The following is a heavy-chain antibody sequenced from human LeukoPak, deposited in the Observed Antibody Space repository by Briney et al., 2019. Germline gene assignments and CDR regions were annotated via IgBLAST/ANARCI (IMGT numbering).Heavy chain of an antibody. Sequence: VASVKVSCKASGGTFSSYAISWVRQAPGQGLEWMGGIIPIFGTANYAQKFQGRVTITTDESTSTAYMELSSLRSEDTAVYYCARLAAAQYYYYMDVWGKGTTVTVSS. J-gene: IGHJ6*03. CDR3: ARLAAAQYYYYMDV. V-gene: IGHV1-69*05. D-gene: IGHD6-13*01. CDR2: IIPIFGTA. CDR1: GGTFSSYA.